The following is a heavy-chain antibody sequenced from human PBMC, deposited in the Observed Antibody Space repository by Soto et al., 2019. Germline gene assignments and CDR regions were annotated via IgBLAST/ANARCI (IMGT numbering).Heavy chain of an antibody. J-gene: IGHJ4*02. D-gene: IGHD4-17*01. CDR2: IYYSGST. CDR3: ARRRTYGDLDY. V-gene: IGHV4-39*01. CDR1: GGSISSSSYY. Sequence: PSETLSLTCTVSGGSISSSSYYWGWIRQPPGKGLEWIGSIYYSGSTYYNPSLKSRVTISVDTSKNQFSLKLSSVTAADTAVYYCARRRTYGDLDYWGQGTLGTVS.